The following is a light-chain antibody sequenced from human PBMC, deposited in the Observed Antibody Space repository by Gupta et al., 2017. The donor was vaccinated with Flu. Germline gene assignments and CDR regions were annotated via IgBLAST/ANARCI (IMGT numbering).Light chain of an antibody. V-gene: IGLV5-45*02. CDR2: YKSDSDK. CDR1: SGINVGTYR. J-gene: IGLJ3*02. Sequence: QAVLTQPYSLSASPGASASLTCTLRSGINVGTYRIYWYQQKPGSPPQYLRRYKSDSDKQQGSGGPSRFSGSKDASANAGILLISGLQSEDEADYYCMIWHSSAWVFGGGTKLTVL. CDR3: MIWHSSAWV.